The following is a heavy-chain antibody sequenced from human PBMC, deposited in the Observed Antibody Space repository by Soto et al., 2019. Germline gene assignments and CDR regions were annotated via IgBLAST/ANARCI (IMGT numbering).Heavy chain of an antibody. D-gene: IGHD3-22*01. CDR2: IIPIFGIA. V-gene: IGHV1-69*13. J-gene: IGHJ6*02. CDR3: ARDQGYYDSSGFKDYYYGMDV. CDR1: GGTFSSYT. Sequence: SVKVSCKASGGTFSSYTSSWVRQAPGQGLEWMGRIIPIFGIANYAQKFQGRVTITADESTSTAYMELSSLRSEDTAVYYCARDQGYYDSSGFKDYYYGMDVWGQGTTVTVSS.